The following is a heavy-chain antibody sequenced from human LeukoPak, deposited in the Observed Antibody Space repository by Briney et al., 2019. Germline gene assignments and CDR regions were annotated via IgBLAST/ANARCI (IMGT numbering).Heavy chain of an antibody. CDR1: GYTFTSYA. D-gene: IGHD3-22*01. V-gene: IGHV1-3*01. CDR2: INAGNGNT. J-gene: IGHJ4*02. Sequence: ASVKVSCKASGYTFTSYAMHWVRQAPGQRLEWMGWINAGNGNTKYSQKFQGRVTITRGISASTAYMELSSLRSEDTAVYYCARDHYYDSSGLDYWGQGTLVTVSS. CDR3: ARDHYYDSSGLDY.